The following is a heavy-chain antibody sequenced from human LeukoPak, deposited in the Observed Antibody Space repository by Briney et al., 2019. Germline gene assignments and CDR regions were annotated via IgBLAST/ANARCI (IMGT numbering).Heavy chain of an antibody. CDR1: GGSISSSSYY. CDR3: ARVAITYYDILTGYSPYYFDY. V-gene: IGHV4-39*01. CDR2: IYYSGST. D-gene: IGHD3-9*01. Sequence: PSETLSLTCTVSGGSISSSSYYWGWIRQPPGKGLEWIGSIYYSGSTYYNPSLKSRVTISVDTSKNQFSLKLSSVTAADTAVYYCARVAITYYDILTGYSPYYFDYWGQGTLVTVSS. J-gene: IGHJ4*02.